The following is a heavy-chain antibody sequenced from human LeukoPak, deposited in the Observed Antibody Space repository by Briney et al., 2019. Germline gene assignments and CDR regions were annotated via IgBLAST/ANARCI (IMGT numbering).Heavy chain of an antibody. CDR2: INHSGST. CDR3: AIRRGSSWYGNYYYGMDV. J-gene: IGHJ6*02. CDR1: GGSISSGGYY. V-gene: IGHV4-31*03. D-gene: IGHD6-13*01. Sequence: SQTLSLTCTVSGGSISSGGYYWSWIRQPPGKGLEWIGEINHSGSTNYNPSLKSRVTISVDTSKNQFSLKLSSVTAADTAVYYCAIRRGSSWYGNYYYGMDVWGQGTTVTVSS.